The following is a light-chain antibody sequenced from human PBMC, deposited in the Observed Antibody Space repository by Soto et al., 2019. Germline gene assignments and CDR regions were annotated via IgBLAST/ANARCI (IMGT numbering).Light chain of an antibody. Sequence: DIVMTQSPDSLSMSLGERAVINCKSSQSIFYSSNNKNYLVWYQQKSGQPPKMLIYWASTRESGVPDRFNGSRSGTDFTLTISNLQAEDVAVYFCQQYFNTPRTFGQGTRVEI. CDR3: QQYFNTPRT. CDR2: WAS. V-gene: IGKV4-1*01. CDR1: QSIFYSSNNKNY. J-gene: IGKJ1*01.